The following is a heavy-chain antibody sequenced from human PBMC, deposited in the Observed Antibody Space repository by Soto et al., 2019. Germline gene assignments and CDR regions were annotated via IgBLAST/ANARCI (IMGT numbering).Heavy chain of an antibody. CDR1: GFTFSSYS. V-gene: IGHV3-21*01. CDR2: ISSSSSYI. CDR3: AKKGIEAAGPGTFDY. Sequence: GGSLRLSCAASGFTFSSYSMNWVRQAPGKGLEWVSSISSSSSYIYYADSVKGRFTSSRDNAKNSLYLQMISLRAEDTAVYYCAKKGIEAAGPGTFDYWGQGTLVTVSS. J-gene: IGHJ4*01. D-gene: IGHD6-13*01.